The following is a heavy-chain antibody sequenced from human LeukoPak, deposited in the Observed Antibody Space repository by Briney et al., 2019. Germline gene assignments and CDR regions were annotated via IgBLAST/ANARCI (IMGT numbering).Heavy chain of an antibody. CDR1: GGSISSYY. CDR2: IYTSGST. Sequence: SETLALTCTVSGGSISSYYWSWIRQPAGKGLEWIGRIYTSGSTNYNPSLKSRVTMSVDTSKNQFSPKLSSVTAADTAVYYCARQYYDILTGYYIFDYWGQGTLVTVSS. CDR3: ARQYYDILTGYYIFDY. D-gene: IGHD3-9*01. J-gene: IGHJ4*02. V-gene: IGHV4-4*07.